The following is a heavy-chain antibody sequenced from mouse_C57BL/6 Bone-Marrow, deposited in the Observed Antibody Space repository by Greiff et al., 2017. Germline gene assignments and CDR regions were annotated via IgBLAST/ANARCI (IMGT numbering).Heavy chain of an antibody. J-gene: IGHJ2*02. CDR3: ASRAAQATWGY. CDR2: LYPGSGST. Sequence: QVQLQQPGAELVKPGASVKMSCKASGYTFTSDWITWVKQRPGQGLEWIGDLYPGSGSTNYNAKFKSKATLTVDTSSSTAYMQLSSLTSEDSAVYYCASRAAQATWGYWGQGTSLTVST. V-gene: IGHV1-55*01. D-gene: IGHD3-2*02. CDR1: GYTFTSDW.